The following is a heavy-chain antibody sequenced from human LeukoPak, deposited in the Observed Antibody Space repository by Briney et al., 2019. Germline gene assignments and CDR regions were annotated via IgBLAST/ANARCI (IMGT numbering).Heavy chain of an antibody. CDR2: INSDGSST. CDR1: RVTFSNYW. Sequence: PGGSLRLSCAASRVTFSNYWMHWVRQAPGKGLVWVSRINSDGSSTSYADSVRGRCTISRDNAKNTLYLQMNSLRAEDTAVYYCASHGDYDAFDIWGQGTVVTVSS. CDR3: ASHGDYDAFDI. V-gene: IGHV3-74*01. D-gene: IGHD4-17*01. J-gene: IGHJ3*02.